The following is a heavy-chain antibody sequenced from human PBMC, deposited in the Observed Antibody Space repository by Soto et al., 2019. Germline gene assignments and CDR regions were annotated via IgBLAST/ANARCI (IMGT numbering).Heavy chain of an antibody. J-gene: IGHJ4*02. CDR3: ANDHYYDFLTGYYSDY. CDR2: ISGSGGST. V-gene: IGHV3-23*01. D-gene: IGHD3-9*01. CDR1: GFTFSSYA. Sequence: PGGSLRLSCAASGFTFSSYAMSWVRQAPGKGLEWVSAISGSGGSTYYADSVKGRFTISRDNSKNTLYLQMNSLRAEDTAVYYCANDHYYDFLTGYYSDYRGPGTLGTVSS.